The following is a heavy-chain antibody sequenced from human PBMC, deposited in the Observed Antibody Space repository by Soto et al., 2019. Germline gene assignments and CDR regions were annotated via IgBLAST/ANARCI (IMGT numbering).Heavy chain of an antibody. V-gene: IGHV4-31*01. D-gene: IGHD3-10*01. CDR1: GGSISSGGYY. CDR3: ARVQYYYGSGSYDFDY. Sequence: QVQLQESGPGLVKPSQTLSLTCTVSGGSISSGGYYWSWIRQHPGKGLEWIGYIYYSGSTYYNPSLKSLVTFSVDTSTTRVSLQLSSVTAADTAVYYCARVQYYYGSGSYDFDYWGQGTLVTVSS. CDR2: IYYSGST. J-gene: IGHJ4*02.